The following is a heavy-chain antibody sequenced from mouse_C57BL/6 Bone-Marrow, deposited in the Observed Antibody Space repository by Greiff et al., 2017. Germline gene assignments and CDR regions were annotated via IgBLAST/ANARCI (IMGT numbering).Heavy chain of an antibody. CDR3: TTGYYGSRGWYFDV. Sequence: VQLKQSGAELVRPGASVKLSCTASGFNIKDYYMHWVKQRPEQGLEWIGRIDPEDGDTEYAPKFPGKATMTADTSSNTAYLQLSSLTSEDTAVYYCTTGYYGSRGWYFDVWGTGTTVTVTS. CDR1: GFNIKDYY. V-gene: IGHV14-1*01. J-gene: IGHJ1*03. D-gene: IGHD1-1*01. CDR2: IDPEDGDT.